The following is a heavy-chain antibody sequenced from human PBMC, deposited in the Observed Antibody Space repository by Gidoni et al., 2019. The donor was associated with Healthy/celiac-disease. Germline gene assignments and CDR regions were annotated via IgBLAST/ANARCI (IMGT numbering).Heavy chain of an antibody. D-gene: IGHD6-13*01. CDR3: ASDRIAAAGPREDYYYYYYGMDV. V-gene: IGHV3-30-3*01. J-gene: IGHJ6*02. CDR1: GFPSSTSA. CDR2: ILYDGSNK. Sequence: QVQLLESGGGVVQPGRSLRLSCAASGFPSSTSAMQCVRRAPGKGLEWVAVILYDGSNKYYADSVKGRFTISRDNSKNTLYLQMNSLRAEDTAVYYCASDRIAAAGPREDYYYYYYGMDVWGQGTTVTVSS.